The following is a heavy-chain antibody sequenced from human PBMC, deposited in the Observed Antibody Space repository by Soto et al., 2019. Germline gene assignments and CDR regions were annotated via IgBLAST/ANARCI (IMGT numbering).Heavy chain of an antibody. CDR1: GFTFNRNG. Sequence: PGGSLRLSCAASGFTFNRNGMHWVRQAPGKGLEWVAVISHDGTYGFYADSVKGRFSISRDNSKNAVFLEMNSLRVEDTAVYYCAKDGGSGSYSGRFDPWGQGSLVTVSS. CDR2: ISHDGTYG. V-gene: IGHV3-30*18. J-gene: IGHJ5*02. CDR3: AKDGGSGSYSGRFDP. D-gene: IGHD3-10*01.